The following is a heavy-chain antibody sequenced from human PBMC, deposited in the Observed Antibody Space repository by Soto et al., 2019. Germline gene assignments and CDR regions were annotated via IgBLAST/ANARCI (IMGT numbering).Heavy chain of an antibody. CDR2: ISYDGSNK. CDR1: GFTFSSYA. Sequence: GGSLRLSCAASGFTFSSYAMHWVRQAPGKGLEWVAVISYDGSNKYYADSVKGRFTISRDNSKNTLYLQMNSLRAEDTAVYYCARGIDYYDSSGYYYWGQGTLVTVSS. V-gene: IGHV3-30-3*01. J-gene: IGHJ4*02. D-gene: IGHD3-22*01. CDR3: ARGIDYYDSSGYYY.